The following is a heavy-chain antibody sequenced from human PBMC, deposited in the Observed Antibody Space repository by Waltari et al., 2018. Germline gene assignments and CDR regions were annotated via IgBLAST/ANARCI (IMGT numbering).Heavy chain of an antibody. J-gene: IGHJ4*02. Sequence: FSTYVMNGGRQAPGKGVEWVESISDAGGIINYADSVKGRFTISRDNSKNTLYLQMNSLRAEDSAVYYCARGSGVDSWGQGTLVTISS. CDR1: FSTYV. D-gene: IGHD7-27*01. V-gene: IGHV3-23*01. CDR3: ARGSGVDS. CDR2: ISDAGGII.